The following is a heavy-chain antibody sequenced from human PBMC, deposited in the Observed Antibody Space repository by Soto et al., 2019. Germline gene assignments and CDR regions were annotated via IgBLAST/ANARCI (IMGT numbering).Heavy chain of an antibody. CDR1: GGSISSGGYS. J-gene: IGHJ5*02. D-gene: IGHD1-26*01. Sequence: LSLTCAVSGGSISSGGYSWSWIRQPPGKGLEWIGYIYHSGSTYYNPSLKSRVTISVDRSKNQFSLKLSSVTAADTAVYYCARLGATSGLDWFDPWGQGTLVTVSS. V-gene: IGHV4-30-2*01. CDR2: IYHSGST. CDR3: ARLGATSGLDWFDP.